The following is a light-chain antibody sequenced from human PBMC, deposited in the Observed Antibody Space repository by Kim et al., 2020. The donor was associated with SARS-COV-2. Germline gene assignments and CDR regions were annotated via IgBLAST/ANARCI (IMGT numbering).Light chain of an antibody. CDR3: SSYTSSSTPL. CDR1: SSDVGGYNY. V-gene: IGLV2-14*03. J-gene: IGLJ2*01. Sequence: GQSIPVPCTGTSSDVGGYNYVSWYQQHPGKAPKLMIYDVSKRPSGVSNRFSGSKSGNTASLTISGLQAEDEGDYYCSSYTSSSTPLFGGGTKVTVL. CDR2: DVS.